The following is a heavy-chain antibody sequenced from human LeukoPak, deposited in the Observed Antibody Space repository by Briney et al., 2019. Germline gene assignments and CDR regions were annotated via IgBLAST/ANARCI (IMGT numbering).Heavy chain of an antibody. CDR3: AKTPSLAVAGNRYFQH. Sequence: PGGSLRLSCAASRFTFSSYAMSWVRQAPGKGLEWVSGICGSGAGTYYADSVKGRFTISRDNSKNTLYLQMNSLRVEDTAVYYCAKTPSLAVAGNRYFQHWGQGTLVTVSS. J-gene: IGHJ1*01. D-gene: IGHD6-19*01. V-gene: IGHV3-23*01. CDR1: RFTFSSYA. CDR2: ICGSGAGT.